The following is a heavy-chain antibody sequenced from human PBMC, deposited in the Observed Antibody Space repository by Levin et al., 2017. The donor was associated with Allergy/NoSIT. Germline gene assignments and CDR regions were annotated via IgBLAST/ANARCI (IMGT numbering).Heavy chain of an antibody. V-gene: IGHV4-39*01. CDR1: GGSISSSSYY. CDR3: ARLEWLRKAAGFDY. Sequence: SETLSLTCTVSGGSISSSSYYWGWIRQPPGKGLEWIGSIYYSGSTYYNPSLKSRVTISVDTSKNQFSLKLSSVTAADTAVYYCARLEWLRKAAGFDYWGQGTLVTVSS. J-gene: IGHJ4*02. CDR2: IYYSGST. D-gene: IGHD5-12*01.